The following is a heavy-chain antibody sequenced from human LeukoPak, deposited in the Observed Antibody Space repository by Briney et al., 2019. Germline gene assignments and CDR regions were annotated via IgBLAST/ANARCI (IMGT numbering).Heavy chain of an antibody. J-gene: IGHJ4*02. CDR2: IYYSGST. CDR3: ARIPYSSGWHFDY. V-gene: IGHV4-39*01. Sequence: SETLSLTCTVSGGSISSSSYYWGWIRQPPGKGLEWIGSIYYSGSTYYNPSLKSRVTISVDRSKNQFSLKLSSVTAADTAVYYCARIPYSSGWHFDYWGQGTLVTVSS. D-gene: IGHD6-19*01. CDR1: GGSISSSSYY.